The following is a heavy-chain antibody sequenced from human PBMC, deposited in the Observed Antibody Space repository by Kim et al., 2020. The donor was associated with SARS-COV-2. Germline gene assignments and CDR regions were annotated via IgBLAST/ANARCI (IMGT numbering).Heavy chain of an antibody. V-gene: IGHV4-4*02. Sequence: SETLSLTCAVSGGSISSSNWWSWVRQPPGKGLEWIGEIYHSGSTNYNPSLKSRVTISVDKSKNQFSLKLSSVTAADTAVYYCARRGYSYGYGLSASYWFDPWGQGTLVTVSS. J-gene: IGHJ5*02. CDR2: IYHSGST. CDR1: GGSISSSNW. D-gene: IGHD5-18*01. CDR3: ARRGYSYGYGLSASYWFDP.